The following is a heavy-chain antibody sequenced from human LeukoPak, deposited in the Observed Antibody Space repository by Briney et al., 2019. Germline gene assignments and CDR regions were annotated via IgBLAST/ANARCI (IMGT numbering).Heavy chain of an antibody. V-gene: IGHV4-31*03. CDR2: IYYSGST. CDR3: ARKRYYYDSSGYLNYYYYYGMDV. CDR1: GGSISSGGYY. Sequence: SQTLSLTCTVSGGSISSGGYYWSWIRQHPGKGLEWIGDIYYSGSTYYNPSLKSRVTISVDMSKNQFSLKLSSVTAADTAVYYCARKRYYYDSSGYLNYYYYYGMDVWGQGTTVTVSS. D-gene: IGHD3-22*01. J-gene: IGHJ6*02.